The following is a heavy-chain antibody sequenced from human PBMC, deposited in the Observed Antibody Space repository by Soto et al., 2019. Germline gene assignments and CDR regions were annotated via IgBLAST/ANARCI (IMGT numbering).Heavy chain of an antibody. CDR3: GSTSSVGNYYFDY. D-gene: IGHD7-27*01. CDR1: GGSISSSSYY. CDR2: IYYSGST. Sequence: SETLSLTCTVSGGSISSSSYYWGWIRQPPGKGLEWIGSIYYSGSTYYNPSLKSRVTISVDTSKNQFSLKLSSVTAADTAVYYCGSTSSVGNYYFDYWGQGTLVTVSS. J-gene: IGHJ4*02. V-gene: IGHV4-39*01.